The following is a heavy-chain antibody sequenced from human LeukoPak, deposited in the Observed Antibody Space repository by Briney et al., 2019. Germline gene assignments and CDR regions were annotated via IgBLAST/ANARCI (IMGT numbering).Heavy chain of an antibody. CDR2: IYYSGST. V-gene: IGHV4-39*07. CDR3: ARAVPSYDSSGYYPL. J-gene: IGHJ4*02. D-gene: IGHD3-22*01. Sequence: SETLSLTCTVSGGSISSSSYYWGWVRQPPGKGLEWIGSIYYSGSTYYNPSLKSRVTISADTSKNQFSLKLSSVTAADTAVYYCARAVPSYDSSGYYPLWGQGTLVTVSS. CDR1: GGSISSSSYY.